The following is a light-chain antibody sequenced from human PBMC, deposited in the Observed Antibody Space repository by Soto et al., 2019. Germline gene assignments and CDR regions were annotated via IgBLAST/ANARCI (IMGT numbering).Light chain of an antibody. Sequence: QSALTQPPSVSGSPGQSVTISCTGTSIDFVSYNRVSWYQQPPGTAPKLIIYEARNRPSGVPDRFSASKSGTSASLAISGLRSDDEADYYCAAWDDSLSGWVFGGGTKLTVL. CDR3: AAWDDSLSGWV. CDR1: SIDFVSYNR. V-gene: IGLV2-18*01. J-gene: IGLJ3*02. CDR2: EAR.